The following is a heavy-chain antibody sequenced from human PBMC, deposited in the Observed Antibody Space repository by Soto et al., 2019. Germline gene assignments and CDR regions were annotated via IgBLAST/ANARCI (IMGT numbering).Heavy chain of an antibody. D-gene: IGHD4-17*01. J-gene: IGHJ3*01. CDR1: GLTVSGKYY. CDR2: LYDLDGT. V-gene: IGHV3-53*01. CDR3: ASWHLREHAYDV. Sequence: DVQLVESGGGLIQPGGSLRLSCAAFGLTVSGKYYMAWVRQAPGKGLEWLSGLYDLDGTYYVDSVKGRFITSGDSSKNIVYLQINDLRPDDTAVYYCASWHLREHAYDVWGQGTTVTVSS.